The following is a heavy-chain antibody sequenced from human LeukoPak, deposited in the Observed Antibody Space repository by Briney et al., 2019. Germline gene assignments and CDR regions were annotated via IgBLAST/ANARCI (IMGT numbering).Heavy chain of an antibody. Sequence: GGSLRLSCVASGLTFNTYWMNWFRQAPGKGPEWVANIKKDGSETYYEESVKGRFTISRDNAKNSVYLQMNSLRVEDTAVYYCMAGVGWQSDYWGQGTLVTVSS. CDR2: IKKDGSET. J-gene: IGHJ4*02. D-gene: IGHD3-3*01. V-gene: IGHV3-7*01. CDR1: GLTFNTYW. CDR3: MAGVGWQSDY.